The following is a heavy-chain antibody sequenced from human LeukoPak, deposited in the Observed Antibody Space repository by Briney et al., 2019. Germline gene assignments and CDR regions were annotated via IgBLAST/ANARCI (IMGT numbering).Heavy chain of an antibody. Sequence: GRSLRLSCAASGFTFSSYGMHWVRQAPGKGLEWVAVIWYDGSNKYYADSVKGRFTISRDNSKNTLYLQVNSLRAEDTAVYYCARERLDNYDFWSGYFLGPNWFDPWGQGTLVTVSS. CDR2: IWYDGSNK. J-gene: IGHJ5*02. D-gene: IGHD3-3*01. CDR1: GFTFSSYG. CDR3: ARERLDNYDFWSGYFLGPNWFDP. V-gene: IGHV3-33*01.